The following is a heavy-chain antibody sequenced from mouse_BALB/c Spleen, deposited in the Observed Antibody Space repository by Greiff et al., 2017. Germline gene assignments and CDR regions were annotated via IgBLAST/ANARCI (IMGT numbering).Heavy chain of an antibody. V-gene: IGHV6-6*02. J-gene: IGHJ1*01. CDR2: IRLKSNNYAT. CDR1: GFTFSNYW. CDR3: TREGRYDKYIDV. Sequence: EVKLEESGGGLVQPGGSMKLSCVASGFTFSNYWMNWVRQSPEKGLEWVAEIRLKSNNYATHYAESVKGRFTISRDDSKSSVYLHMNNLRAEDTGIYYCTREGRYDKYIDVWGAGTTVTVSS. D-gene: IGHD2-14*01.